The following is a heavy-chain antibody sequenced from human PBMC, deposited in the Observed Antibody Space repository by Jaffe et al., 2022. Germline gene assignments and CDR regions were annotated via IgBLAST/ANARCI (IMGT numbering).Heavy chain of an antibody. CDR1: GYSISSGYY. D-gene: IGHD3-10*01. CDR3: ARHEHQKELLWFGELSPGFDP. Sequence: QVQLQESGPGLVKPSETLSLTCAVSGYSISSGYYWGWIRQPPGKGLEWIGSIYHSGSTYYNPSLKSRVTISVDTSKNQFSLKLSSVTAADTAVYYCARHEHQKELLWFGELSPGFDPWGQGTLVTVSS. J-gene: IGHJ5*02. CDR2: IYHSGST. V-gene: IGHV4-38-2*01.